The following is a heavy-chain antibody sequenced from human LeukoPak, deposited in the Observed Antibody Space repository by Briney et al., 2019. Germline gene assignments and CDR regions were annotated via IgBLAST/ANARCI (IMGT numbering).Heavy chain of an antibody. CDR1: GGSIRSSSYY. Sequence: SETLSLTCTVSGGSIRSSSYYWGWIRPPPGKGLEWIASIYYSGSTYYNPSLKSRVTISVDTSKNQFSVRLSSVTAADTAVYYCASNWGGEEYYFDYWGQGSLVSVSS. D-gene: IGHD7-27*01. V-gene: IGHV4-39*01. J-gene: IGHJ4*02. CDR2: IYYSGST. CDR3: ASNWGGEEYYFDY.